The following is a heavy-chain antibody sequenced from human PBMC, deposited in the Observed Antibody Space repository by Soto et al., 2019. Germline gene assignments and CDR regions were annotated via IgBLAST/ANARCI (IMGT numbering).Heavy chain of an antibody. V-gene: IGHV3-53*01. J-gene: IGHJ5*02. CDR2: IYTGGST. Sequence: EVQLVESGGGLIQPGGSLRLSCAASGFTVSSDYMSWVRQAPGKGLEWVSVIYTGGSTYYADSVKGRFTFSRDNSKNTLYLQMNSLRAEDTAVYYCARAYGGNPALFDRWGQGTLVTVSS. CDR3: ARAYGGNPALFDR. D-gene: IGHD4-17*01. CDR1: GFTVSSDY.